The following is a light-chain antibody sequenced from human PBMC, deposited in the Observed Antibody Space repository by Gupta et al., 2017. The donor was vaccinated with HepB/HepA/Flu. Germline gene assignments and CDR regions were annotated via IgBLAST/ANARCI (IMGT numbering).Light chain of an antibody. Sequence: DIQLTQSPSFLSASLGDRVTITCRASQGISSYLAWYQQKPGKAPKPLIYAASPLQSGVPSRISGSGSGTEFTLTISSRHPEDFATYYCQQRNNYPLTFGQGTRLEIK. V-gene: IGKV1-9*01. J-gene: IGKJ5*01. CDR3: QQRNNYPLT. CDR1: QGISSY. CDR2: AAS.